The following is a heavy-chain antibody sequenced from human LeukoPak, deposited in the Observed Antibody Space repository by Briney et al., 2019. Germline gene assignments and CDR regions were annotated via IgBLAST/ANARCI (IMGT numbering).Heavy chain of an antibody. J-gene: IGHJ4*02. CDR1: GFTFSNSA. D-gene: IGHD3-22*01. Sequence: GGSLRLSCAASGFTFSNSAMSWVRQAPGKGLEWVSTISGSASSTYYADSVKGRFTISRDNSKSTLYLQMNTLRAEDTAVYYCAKMEGKSFYYDSSGSSLEYWGQGTLVTVSS. CDR3: AKMEGKSFYYDSSGSSLEY. V-gene: IGHV3-23*01. CDR2: ISGSASST.